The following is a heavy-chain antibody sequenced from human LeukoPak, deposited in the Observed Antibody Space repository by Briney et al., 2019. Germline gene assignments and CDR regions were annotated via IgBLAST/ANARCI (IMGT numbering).Heavy chain of an antibody. CDR1: GFTFSSYT. J-gene: IGHJ4*02. V-gene: IGHV3-23*01. D-gene: IGHD3-3*01. CDR3: AKAVGNGLRFPFDY. CDR2: ISGSGGST. Sequence: GGSLRLSYAASGFTFSSYTMSWVRQAPGKGLEWVSAISGSGGSTYYADSVKGRFTISRDNSKNTLYLQMNSLRAEDTAVYYCAKAVGNGLRFPFDYWGQGTLVTVSS.